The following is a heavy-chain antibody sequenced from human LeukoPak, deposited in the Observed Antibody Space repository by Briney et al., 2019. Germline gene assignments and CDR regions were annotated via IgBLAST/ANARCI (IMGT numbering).Heavy chain of an antibody. J-gene: IGHJ5*02. V-gene: IGHV4-61*02. CDR1: GGSISSGSYY. CDR2: IYTSGST. CDR3: ARARYQLLSVWFDP. Sequence: SETLSLTCTVSGGSISSGSYYWSWIRQPAGKGLEWIGRIYTSGSTNYNPSLKSRVTISVDTSKNQFSLKLSSVTAADTAVYYCARARYQLLSVWFDPWGQGTLVTASS. D-gene: IGHD2-2*01.